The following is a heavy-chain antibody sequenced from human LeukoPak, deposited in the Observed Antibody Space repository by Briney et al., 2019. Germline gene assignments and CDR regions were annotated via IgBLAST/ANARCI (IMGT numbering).Heavy chain of an antibody. CDR3: ARVYSYGYPHFDY. D-gene: IGHD5-18*01. J-gene: IGHJ4*02. V-gene: IGHV1-69*13. CDR1: GGTFSSYA. CDR2: IIPIFGTA. Sequence: SVKVSCKASGGTFSSYAISWVRQAPGQGLEWMGGIIPIFGTANYAQKFQGRVTITADESTSTAYMELSSLRSEDTAVYYCARVYSYGYPHFDYWGQGTLVTVSS.